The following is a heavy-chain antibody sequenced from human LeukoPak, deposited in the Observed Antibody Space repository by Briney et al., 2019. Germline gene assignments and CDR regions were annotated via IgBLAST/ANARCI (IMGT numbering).Heavy chain of an antibody. CDR3: AKDAHRDPRYFDY. V-gene: IGHV3-9*01. CDR2: ISWNSGSI. J-gene: IGHJ4*02. CDR1: GFTFDDYD. Sequence: GGSLRLYGAASGFTFDDYDMHWVRQAPGKGREWVSGISWNSGSIGYADSVKGRFTISRDNAKNSLYLQMNSLRAEDTALYYCAKDAHRDPRYFDYWGQGTLVTVSS.